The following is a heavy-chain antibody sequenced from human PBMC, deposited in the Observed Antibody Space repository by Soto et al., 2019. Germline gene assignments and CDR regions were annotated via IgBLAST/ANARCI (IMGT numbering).Heavy chain of an antibody. CDR3: AHSRTDGDLNYWYFDL. CDR2: IYWDDDK. V-gene: IGHV2-5*02. D-gene: IGHD4-17*01. CDR1: GFSLSTSGVG. Sequence: QITLKESGPTLVKPTQTLTLTCTFSGFSLSTSGVGVGWIRQPPGKALEWLALIYWDDDKRYSPSLKSRLTLTKHTSKNQVVLTMTNMDPVDTATYYCAHSRTDGDLNYWYFDLWGRGTLVTVSS. J-gene: IGHJ2*01.